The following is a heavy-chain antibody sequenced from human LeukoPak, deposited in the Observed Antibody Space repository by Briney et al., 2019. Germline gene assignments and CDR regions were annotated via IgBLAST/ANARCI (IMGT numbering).Heavy chain of an antibody. CDR2: IKQDGSEK. CDR3: ARGFAVGAAAGTDY. V-gene: IGHV3-7*01. D-gene: IGHD6-13*01. J-gene: IGHJ4*02. Sequence: PGGSLRLSCAASGFTFSSYWMSWVRQAPGKGLEWVANIKQDGSEKYYVDSVKGRFTISRDNAKNSLYLQMNSLRAEDTAVYYCARGFAVGAAAGTDYWGQGTLVTVSS. CDR1: GFTFSSYW.